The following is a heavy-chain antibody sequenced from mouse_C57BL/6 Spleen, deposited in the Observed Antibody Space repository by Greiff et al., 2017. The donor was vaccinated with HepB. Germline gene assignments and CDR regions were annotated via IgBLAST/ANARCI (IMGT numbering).Heavy chain of an antibody. V-gene: IGHV1-55*01. Sequence: QVQLQQPGAELVKPGASVKMSCKASGYTFTSYWITWVKQRPGQGLEWIGDIYPGSGSTNYNEKFKSKATLTVDTSSSTAYMQLSSLTSEDSAVYYCARYYYGSSGFAYWGQGTLVTVSA. CDR1: GYTFTSYW. J-gene: IGHJ3*01. D-gene: IGHD1-1*01. CDR3: ARYYYGSSGFAY. CDR2: IYPGSGST.